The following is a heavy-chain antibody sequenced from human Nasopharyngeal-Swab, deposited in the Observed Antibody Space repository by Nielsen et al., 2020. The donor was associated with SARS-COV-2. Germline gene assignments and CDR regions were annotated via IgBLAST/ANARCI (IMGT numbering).Heavy chain of an antibody. CDR1: GFTFSRFG. J-gene: IGHJ4*02. Sequence: GGSLRLSCAVSGFTFSRFGMHWVRQAPGKGLEWVAFIAYDGTIEYYGDSVRGRFTISRDNSKNTLYLQMNSLTAEDTGVYYCVRDAPAHYGAFYWGRGTLVTVSS. CDR2: IAYDGTIE. D-gene: IGHD4-17*01. V-gene: IGHV3-30*03. CDR3: VRDAPAHYGAFY.